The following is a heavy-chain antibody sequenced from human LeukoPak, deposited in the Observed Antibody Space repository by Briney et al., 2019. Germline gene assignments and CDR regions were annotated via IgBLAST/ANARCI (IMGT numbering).Heavy chain of an antibody. Sequence: PSETLSLTCAVYGGSFSGYYWSWIRQPPGKGLEWIGEINHSGSTNYNPSLKSRVTISVDTSKNQFSLKLSSVTAADTALYYLAKVRYCSGGSCHSFSCHDYGGYGYWGQGTLVPVSP. CDR3: AKVRYCSGGSCHSFSCHDYGGYGY. CDR2: INHSGST. D-gene: IGHD2-15*01. CDR1: GGSFSGYY. J-gene: IGHJ4*02. V-gene: IGHV4-34*01.